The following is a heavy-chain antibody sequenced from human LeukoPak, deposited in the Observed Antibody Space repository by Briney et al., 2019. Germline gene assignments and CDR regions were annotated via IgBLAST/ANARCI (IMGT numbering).Heavy chain of an antibody. D-gene: IGHD2-21*02. CDR2: INPDGRDT. CDR1: GSIFSSYA. V-gene: IGHV3-7*01. J-gene: IGHJ1*01. Sequence: GGSLRLSCAVSGSIFSSYAMSWVRQAPGKGLEWVAHINPDGRDTYYVDSVKGRFTISRDNAQNSMYLQMNSLRVEDTAVYYCTSWGDTTAEYFQRWGQGTLVTVSS. CDR3: TSWGDTTAEYFQR.